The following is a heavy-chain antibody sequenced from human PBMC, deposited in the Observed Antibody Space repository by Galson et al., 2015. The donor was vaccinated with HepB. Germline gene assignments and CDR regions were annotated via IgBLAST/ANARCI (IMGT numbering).Heavy chain of an antibody. J-gene: IGHJ4*02. V-gene: IGHV1-2*06. CDR2: INPNSGGT. CDR1: GYTFTGYY. CDR3: ATPYCSSTSCRRYYFDY. Sequence: SVKVSCKASGYTFTGYYMHWVRQAPGQGLEWMGRINPNSGGTNYAQKFQGRVTMTRDTSISTAYMELSRLRSDDTAVYYCATPYCSSTSCRRYYFDYWGQGTLVTVSS. D-gene: IGHD2-2*01.